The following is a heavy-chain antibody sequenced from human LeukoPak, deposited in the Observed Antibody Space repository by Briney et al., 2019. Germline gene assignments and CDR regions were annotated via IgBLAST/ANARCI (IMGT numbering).Heavy chain of an antibody. Sequence: PGGSLRLSCAASGFTFSSYGMHWVRQAPGKGLEWVAFIRYDGSNKYYADSVKGRFTTSRDNSKNTLYLQMNSLRAEDTAVYYCAKDTGIAVAGFDYWGQGTLVTVSS. V-gene: IGHV3-30*02. CDR3: AKDTGIAVAGFDY. D-gene: IGHD6-19*01. CDR2: IRYDGSNK. CDR1: GFTFSSYG. J-gene: IGHJ4*02.